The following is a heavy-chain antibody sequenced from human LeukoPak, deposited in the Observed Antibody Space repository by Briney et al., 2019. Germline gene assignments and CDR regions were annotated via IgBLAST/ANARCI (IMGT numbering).Heavy chain of an antibody. Sequence: GGSLRLSCAASGFTFSSYGIHWVRQAPGKGLEWVAVISYDGSNKYYADSVKGRFTISRDNSKNTLYLQMNSLRVEDTAVYYCARAPPDILTGLGGYWGQGTLVTVSS. CDR3: ARAPPDILTGLGGY. V-gene: IGHV3-30*03. D-gene: IGHD3-9*01. J-gene: IGHJ4*02. CDR1: GFTFSSYG. CDR2: ISYDGSNK.